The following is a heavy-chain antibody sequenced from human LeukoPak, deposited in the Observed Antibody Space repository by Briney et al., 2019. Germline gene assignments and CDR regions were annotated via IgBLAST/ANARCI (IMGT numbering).Heavy chain of an antibody. CDR1: GFTFRSYA. CDR2: ISGSGGNA. J-gene: IGHJ4*02. V-gene: IGHV3-23*01. CDR3: AKGGTSSWYFVFDY. Sequence: PGGSLRLSCAASGFTFRSYAMTWVRQAPGKGLEWVSVISGSGGNAYYADSVKGRFTISRDNFKNTLYLQMNSLTAVDTAIYYCAKGGTSSWYFVFDYWGQGVLVTVPS. D-gene: IGHD6-13*01.